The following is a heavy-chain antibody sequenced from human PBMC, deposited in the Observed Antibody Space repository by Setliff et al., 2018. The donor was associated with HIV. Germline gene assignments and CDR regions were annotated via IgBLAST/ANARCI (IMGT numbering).Heavy chain of an antibody. Sequence: ASVKVSCKTSGYPFSIYGINWVRQAPGLGLEWMGWISGYSGKTDLPQKFQDRVTMTADTSTSTAYMEVRRLTSDDTAVYYCARGGSITIFGVVPWAFDIWGHGTMVTVSS. CDR1: GYPFSIYG. CDR3: ARGGSITIFGVVPWAFDI. V-gene: IGHV1-18*01. D-gene: IGHD3-3*01. CDR2: ISGYSGKT. J-gene: IGHJ3*02.